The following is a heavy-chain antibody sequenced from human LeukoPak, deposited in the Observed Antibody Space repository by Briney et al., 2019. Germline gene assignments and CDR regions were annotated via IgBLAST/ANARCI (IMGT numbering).Heavy chain of an antibody. J-gene: IGHJ4*02. CDR1: GFTFSSYA. D-gene: IGHD3-16*02. Sequence: GSLRLSCAASGFTFSSYAMSWVRQAPGKGLEWVSAISGSGGSTYYADSVKGRFTISRDNSKNTLYLQMNGLRAEDTAVYYCAKDSDPLGELSSLFDYWGQGTLVTVSS. CDR3: AKDSDPLGELSSLFDY. V-gene: IGHV3-23*01. CDR2: ISGSGGST.